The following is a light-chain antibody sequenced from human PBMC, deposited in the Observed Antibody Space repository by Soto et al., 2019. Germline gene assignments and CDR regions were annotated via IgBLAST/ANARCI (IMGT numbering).Light chain of an antibody. V-gene: IGKV3-15*01. CDR1: QSVSST. CDR2: GAS. CDR3: KQYNDWLT. J-gene: IGKJ4*01. Sequence: EIVMTQSPDTLSVSPGERATLFCRASQSVSSTVAWYQQRPGQAPRLLIYGASTRATGIPARFSGSGSGTEFTLTIRSLQSEDFAVYYCKQYNDWLTFRGGTKVEIK.